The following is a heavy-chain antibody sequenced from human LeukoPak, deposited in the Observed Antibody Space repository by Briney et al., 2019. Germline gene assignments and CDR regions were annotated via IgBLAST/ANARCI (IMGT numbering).Heavy chain of an antibody. CDR2: ISGSGGST. D-gene: IGHD6-19*01. J-gene: IGHJ5*02. Sequence: SCKASGGTFSSYAISWVRQAPGKGLEWVSAISGSGGSTYYADSVKGRFTISRDNSKNTLYLQMNSLRAEDTAVYYCAKDRSAVAGTGTLVVFDPWGQGTLVTVSS. CDR1: GGTFSSYA. V-gene: IGHV3-23*01. CDR3: AKDRSAVAGTGTLVVFDP.